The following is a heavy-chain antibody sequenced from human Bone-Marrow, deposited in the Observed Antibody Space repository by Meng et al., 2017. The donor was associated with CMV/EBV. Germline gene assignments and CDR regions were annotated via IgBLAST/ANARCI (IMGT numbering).Heavy chain of an antibody. CDR2: IYYSGST. J-gene: IGHJ4*02. Sequence: GSLRLSCTVSGGSISSYYWSWIRQPPGKGLEWIGYIYYSGSTNYNPSLKSRVTISVDTSKNQFSLKLSSVTAADTAVYYCADFWSDYWGQGTRVTVSS. V-gene: IGHV4-59*01. D-gene: IGHD3-3*01. CDR1: GGSISSYY. CDR3: ADFWSDY.